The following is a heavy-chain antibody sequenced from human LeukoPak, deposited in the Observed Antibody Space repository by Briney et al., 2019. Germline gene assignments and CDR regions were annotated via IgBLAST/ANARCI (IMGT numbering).Heavy chain of an antibody. CDR2: ISGSGGST. V-gene: IGHV3-23*01. CDR1: GFIFSTYA. J-gene: IGHJ5*02. Sequence: PGGSLRLSCATSGFIFSTYALSWVRQAPGKGLEWVSAISGSGGSTYYADSVKGRFTISRDNSKNTLYLQMNSLRAEDTAVYYCAKDLWFGGPNNWFDPWGQGTLVTVSS. D-gene: IGHD3-10*01. CDR3: AKDLWFGGPNNWFDP.